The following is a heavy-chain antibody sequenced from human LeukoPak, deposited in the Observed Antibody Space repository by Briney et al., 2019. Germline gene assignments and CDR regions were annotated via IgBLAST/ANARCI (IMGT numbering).Heavy chain of an antibody. CDR2: INPSGGST. CDR3: ARTSVPDYGAQLGWFDP. V-gene: IGHV1-46*01. Sequence: ASVKVSCKASGYTFTSYYMHWVRQAPGQGLEWMGIINPSGGSTSYAQKLQGRVTMTTDTSTSTAYMELRSLRSDDTAVYYCARTSVPDYGAQLGWFDPWGQGTLVTVSS. D-gene: IGHD4-17*01. J-gene: IGHJ5*02. CDR1: GYTFTSYY.